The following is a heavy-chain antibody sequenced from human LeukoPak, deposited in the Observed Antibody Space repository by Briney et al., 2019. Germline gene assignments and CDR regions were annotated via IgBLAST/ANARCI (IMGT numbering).Heavy chain of an antibody. Sequence: SETLSLTCAVSGGSISGSRYYWGWIRQTPGKGLEWIASWSDSGSTYYNASLRSRLIISVDTSKNQFSLKVISVTAADTAVYYCAAMYTSSHSWGQGTLVTVSS. CDR2: WSDSGST. V-gene: IGHV4-39*07. J-gene: IGHJ5*02. CDR3: AAMYTSSHS. CDR1: GGSISGSRYY. D-gene: IGHD2-8*01.